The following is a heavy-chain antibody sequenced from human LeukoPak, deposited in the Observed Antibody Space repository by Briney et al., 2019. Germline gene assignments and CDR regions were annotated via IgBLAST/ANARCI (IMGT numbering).Heavy chain of an antibody. J-gene: IGHJ4*02. CDR2: IYTSGTT. CDR3: ARGAPSDY. V-gene: IGHV4-4*07. Sequence: SETLSLTCTVSGGSISGGSISSYYWSWVRQPAGKGLEWIGRIYTSGTTNYNPSLKSRVTMSVDTSKNQFSLKLNSVTAADTAVYYCARGAPSDYWGQETLVTVSS. CDR1: GGSISGGSISSYY.